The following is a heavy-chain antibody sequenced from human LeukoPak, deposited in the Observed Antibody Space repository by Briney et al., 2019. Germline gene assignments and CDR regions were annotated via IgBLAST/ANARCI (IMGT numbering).Heavy chain of an antibody. V-gene: IGHV3-30*03. CDR3: ARDFGVF. CDR1: GFTFSSYW. J-gene: IGHJ4*02. D-gene: IGHD3-10*01. Sequence: PGGSLRLSCAASGFTFSSYWMHWVRQAPGKGLEWVAVISYDGSNKYYADSVKGRFTISRDNSKNTLYLQMNSLRAEDTAVYYCARDFGVFGGQGTLVTVSS. CDR2: ISYDGSNK.